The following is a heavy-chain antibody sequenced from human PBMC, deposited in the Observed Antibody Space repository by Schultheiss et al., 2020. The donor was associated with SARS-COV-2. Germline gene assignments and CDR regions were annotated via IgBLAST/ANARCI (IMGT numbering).Heavy chain of an antibody. CDR3: ARGGCSSSRCYGELDP. Sequence: SQTLSLTCTVSGGSISSYYWGWIRQPPGKGLEWIGYIYYSGSTYYNPSLKSRVTISVDTSKNQFSLKLSSVTAADTAVYYCARGGCSSSRCYGELDPWGQGTLVTVSS. CDR2: IYYSGST. CDR1: GGSISSYY. D-gene: IGHD2-2*01. V-gene: IGHV4-59*01. J-gene: IGHJ5*02.